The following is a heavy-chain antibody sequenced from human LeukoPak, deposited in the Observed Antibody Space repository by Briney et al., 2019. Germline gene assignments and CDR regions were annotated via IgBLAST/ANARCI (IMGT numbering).Heavy chain of an antibody. D-gene: IGHD2-2*01. CDR3: ERCLVVPAAILIGWFDP. CDR1: GGSFRGYY. Sequence: SQTLSLTCAVYGGSFRGYYWSGIREPPGRGLEXXXXXNNSGNTNYNPSLKSRGTNSVDTSKNQFSLKLSSVTAADTAVYYCERCLVVPAAILIGWFDPWGQGTLVTVSS. V-gene: IGHV4-34*01. J-gene: IGHJ5*02. CDR2: XNNSGNT.